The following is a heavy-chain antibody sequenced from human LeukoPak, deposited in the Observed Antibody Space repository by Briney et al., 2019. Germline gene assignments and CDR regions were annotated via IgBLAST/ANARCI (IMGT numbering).Heavy chain of an antibody. CDR3: ARPVRGYYDSSGSLGAFDI. D-gene: IGHD3-22*01. CDR2: ILYDGTMQ. V-gene: IGHV3-30*04. Sequence: PGGSLRLSCAASGFTFSNYAMHWVRQAPDKGLEWVGVILYDGTMQYYADSVKGRFTISRDNAKNSLYLQMNSLRAEDTAVYYCARPVRGYYDSSGSLGAFDIWGQGTMVTVSS. CDR1: GFTFSNYA. J-gene: IGHJ3*02.